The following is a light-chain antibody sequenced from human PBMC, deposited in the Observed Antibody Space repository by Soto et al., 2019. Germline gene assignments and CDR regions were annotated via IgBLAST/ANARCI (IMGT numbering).Light chain of an antibody. Sequence: DIQMTQSPSSLSASVGIRXXXXXXASQGISNYLAWYQQKPGKVPKVLIYAASTLQPGVPSRFSGSGSGTDFSLTIDSLQPDDIATYYCQNYASAPITFGQGTRLEIK. CDR3: QNYASAPIT. J-gene: IGKJ5*01. V-gene: IGKV1-27*01. CDR2: AAS. CDR1: QGISNY.